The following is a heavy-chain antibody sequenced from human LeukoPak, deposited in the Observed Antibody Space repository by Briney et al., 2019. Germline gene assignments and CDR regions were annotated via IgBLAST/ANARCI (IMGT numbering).Heavy chain of an antibody. D-gene: IGHD3-10*01. CDR3: ARDPHYYGSGGYKAA. Sequence: PGGSLRLSCAASGFTFSSHGMHWVRQAPGKGLEWVSVISYDGSNKYYADSVKGRFTISRDNSKNTLYLQMNSLRAEDTAVYYCARDPHYYGSGGYKAAWGQGTLVTVSS. CDR1: GFTFSSHG. J-gene: IGHJ5*02. CDR2: ISYDGSNK. V-gene: IGHV3-30*03.